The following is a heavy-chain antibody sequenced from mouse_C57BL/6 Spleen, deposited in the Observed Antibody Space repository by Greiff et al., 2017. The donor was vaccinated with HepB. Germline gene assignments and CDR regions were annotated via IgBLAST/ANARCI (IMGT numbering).Heavy chain of an antibody. V-gene: IGHV5-9*01. J-gene: IGHJ1*03. D-gene: IGHD2-5*01. CDR2: ISGGGGNT. CDR3: ARPAYYSSYWYFDV. Sequence: EVKLVESGGGLVKPGGSLKLSCAASGFTFSSYTMSWVRQTPEKRLEWVATISGGGGNTYYPDSVKGRVTISRDNAKKTLYLQMSRLRSEDTALYYCARPAYYSSYWYFDVWGTGTTVTVSS. CDR1: GFTFSSYT.